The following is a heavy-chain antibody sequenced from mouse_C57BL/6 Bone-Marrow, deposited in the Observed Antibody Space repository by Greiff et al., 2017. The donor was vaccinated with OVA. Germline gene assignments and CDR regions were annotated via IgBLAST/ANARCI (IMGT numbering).Heavy chain of an antibody. CDR2: ISDGGSYT. CDR1: GFTFRSYA. J-gene: IGHJ2*01. CDR3: ARDGTGFDY. V-gene: IGHV5-4*01. D-gene: IGHD4-1*01. Sequence: VQLKESGGGLVKPGGSLKLSCAASGFTFRSYAMSWVRQTPEKRLEWVATISDGGSYTYYPDNVKGRFTISRDNAKNNLYLQMSHLKSEDTAMYYCARDGTGFDYWGQGTTLTVSS.